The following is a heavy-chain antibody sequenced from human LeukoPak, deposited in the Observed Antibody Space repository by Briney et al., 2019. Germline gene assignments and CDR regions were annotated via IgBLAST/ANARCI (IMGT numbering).Heavy chain of an antibody. CDR2: ISYDGSNK. D-gene: IGHD1-26*01. Sequence: GGSLRLSCAASGFTFSSYAMHWVRQAPGKGLEWVAVISYDGSNKYYADSVKGRFTISRDNSKNTLYLQMNSLRAEDTAVYYCARDFLVGATVFQHWGQGTLVTVSS. CDR1: GFTFSSYA. V-gene: IGHV3-30-3*01. J-gene: IGHJ1*01. CDR3: ARDFLVGATVFQH.